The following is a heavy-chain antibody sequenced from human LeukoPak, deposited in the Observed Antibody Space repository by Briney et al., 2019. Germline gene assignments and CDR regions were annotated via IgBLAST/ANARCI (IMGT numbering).Heavy chain of an antibody. D-gene: IGHD5-24*01. V-gene: IGHV3-21*04. CDR2: IGSSSSYI. CDR1: GFTFSSYS. Sequence: GGSLRLSCAASGFTFSSYSMNWVRQAPGKGLEWVSSIGSSSSYIYYADSVKGRFTISRDNTKNSLFLQMNSLRSEDTAVYYCARLAATIRDSWGQGTLVTVSS. CDR3: ARLAATIRDS. J-gene: IGHJ5*01.